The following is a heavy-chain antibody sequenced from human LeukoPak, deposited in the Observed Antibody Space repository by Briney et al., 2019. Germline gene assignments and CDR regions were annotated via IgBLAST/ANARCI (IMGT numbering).Heavy chain of an antibody. D-gene: IGHD3-9*01. Sequence: PSETLSLTCTVSGASITSSGYYWGWIRQPPGKGLEWIGTIYHSGSTYYNPSLKSRVTISVDTSKNQFSLKLSSVTAADTAVYYCASVHSYDTLTGSTDYWGQGTLVTVSS. CDR2: IYHSGST. CDR1: GASITSSGYY. J-gene: IGHJ4*02. V-gene: IGHV4-39*01. CDR3: ASVHSYDTLTGSTDY.